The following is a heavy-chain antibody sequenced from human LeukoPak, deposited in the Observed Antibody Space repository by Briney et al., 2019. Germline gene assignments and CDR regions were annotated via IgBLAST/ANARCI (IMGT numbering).Heavy chain of an antibody. CDR1: GGSFSGYY. V-gene: IGHV4-34*12. CDR3: GWYNDY. D-gene: IGHD1-1*01. Sequence: SETLSLTCAVYGGSFSGYYWSWIRQPPGKGLEWIGEIIHSGSTNYNPSLKSRVTISVDTSKNQLSLKLSSVTAADTAVYYCGWYNDYWGQGTLVTVSS. J-gene: IGHJ4*02. CDR2: IIHSGST.